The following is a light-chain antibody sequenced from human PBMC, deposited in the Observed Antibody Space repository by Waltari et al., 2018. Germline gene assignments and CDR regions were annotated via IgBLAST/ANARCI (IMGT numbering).Light chain of an antibody. Sequence: EIVMTQSPGTLSVSPGERAVLSCRATQSVSSNLVWYQQKPGQAPRLLISGASTRSTGVPPRFSGSGSGTDFTLTISSLQSEDFAVYCCEQYNNWPLTFGGGTKVEI. CDR2: GAS. CDR1: QSVSSN. V-gene: IGKV3-15*01. CDR3: EQYNNWPLT. J-gene: IGKJ4*01.